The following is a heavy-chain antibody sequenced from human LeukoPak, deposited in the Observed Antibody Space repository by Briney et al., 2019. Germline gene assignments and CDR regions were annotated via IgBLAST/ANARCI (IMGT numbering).Heavy chain of an antibody. D-gene: IGHD2-15*01. Sequence: PGGSLRLSCAASGFTFSSYGMHWVRQAPGQGLEWMGWINPNSGGTNYAQKFQGRVTMTRDTSISTAYMELSRLRSDDTAVYYCASFPVVVAATDWGAFDIWGQGTMVTVSS. CDR1: GFTFSSYG. CDR2: INPNSGGT. J-gene: IGHJ3*02. CDR3: ASFPVVVAATDWGAFDI. V-gene: IGHV1-2*02.